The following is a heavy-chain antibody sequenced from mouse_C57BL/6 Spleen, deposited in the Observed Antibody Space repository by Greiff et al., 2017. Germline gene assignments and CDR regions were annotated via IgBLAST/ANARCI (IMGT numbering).Heavy chain of an antibody. J-gene: IGHJ3*01. CDR2: IDPSASYT. CDR1: GYTFTSYW. CDR3: ARRGNGSSPSWFAY. Sequence: QVQLQQPGAELVKPGASVKLSCKASGYTFTSYWMQWVKQRPGQGLEWIGEIDPSASYTNYNQKFKGKATLTVDTSSSTAYMQLSSLTSEDSAVYYCARRGNGSSPSWFAYWGQGTLVTVSA. D-gene: IGHD1-1*01. V-gene: IGHV1-50*01.